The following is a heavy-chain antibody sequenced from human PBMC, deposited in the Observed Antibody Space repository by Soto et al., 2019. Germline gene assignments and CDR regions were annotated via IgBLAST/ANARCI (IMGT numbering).Heavy chain of an antibody. CDR2: IFSNDDE. CDR1: GFSFTNARMG. V-gene: IGHV2-26*01. D-gene: IGHD6-19*01. J-gene: IGHJ6*01. Sequence: VSGPTLVNPTETLTLTCTVSGFSFTNARMGVSWIRQPPGKALEWLAHIFSNDDESYSTSLKSRLTISKDTPKSQVVLTMTNMDPMDTATYYCARNRIAVAEWSYGMDVWGQGITVTVSS. CDR3: ARNRIAVAEWSYGMDV.